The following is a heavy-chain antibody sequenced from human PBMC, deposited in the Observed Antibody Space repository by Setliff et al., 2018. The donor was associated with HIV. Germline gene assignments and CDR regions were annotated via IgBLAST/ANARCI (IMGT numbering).Heavy chain of an antibody. CDR1: GFTFDDYT. CDR3: ARSRAAGFDY. V-gene: IGHV3-43*01. J-gene: IGHJ4*02. CDR2: ISWDGGST. D-gene: IGHD6-13*01. Sequence: GGSLRLSCAASGFTFDDYTMHWVRQAPGKGLEWVSLISWDGGSTYYADSVKGRFTISRDNSKNSLYLQMNSLRAEDTAVYYCARSRAAGFDYWGQGTLVTVSS.